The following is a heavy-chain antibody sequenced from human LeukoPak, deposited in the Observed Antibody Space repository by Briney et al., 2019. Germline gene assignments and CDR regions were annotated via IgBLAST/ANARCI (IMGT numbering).Heavy chain of an antibody. CDR2: ISGSGGST. D-gene: IGHD2-2*02. V-gene: IGHV3-23*01. CDR1: GFTFSSYA. J-gene: IGHJ3*02. CDR3: AKEFKRDCSSTSCYTGAFDI. Sequence: GGSLRLSCAASGFTFSSYAMSWVRQAPGKGLEWVSAISGSGGSTYYADSVKGRFTISRDNSKITLYLQMNSLRAEDTAVYYCAKEFKRDCSSTSCYTGAFDIWGQGTMVTVSS.